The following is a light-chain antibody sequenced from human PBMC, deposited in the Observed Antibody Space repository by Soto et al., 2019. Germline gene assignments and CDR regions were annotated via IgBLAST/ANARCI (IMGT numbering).Light chain of an antibody. CDR1: SSDVGGSNY. CDR2: EVT. CDR3: SSYTSTSTFYV. V-gene: IGLV2-14*01. Sequence: QSVLTQPASVSGSPGQSITISCTGTSSDVGGSNYVSWYQQHPGKAPRLLIYEVTNRPSGVSNRFSGSKSGNTASLTISGLQAEDEADYYCSSYTSTSTFYVFGSGTKVTVL. J-gene: IGLJ1*01.